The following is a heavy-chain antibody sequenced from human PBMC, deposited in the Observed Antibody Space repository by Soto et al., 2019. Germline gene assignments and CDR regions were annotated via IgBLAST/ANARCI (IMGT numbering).Heavy chain of an antibody. CDR2: IYYSGST. D-gene: IGHD2-21*02. J-gene: IGHJ6*02. V-gene: IGHV4-59*01. CDR1: GGSISSYY. CDR3: ARDQFYGGNSYYYYYGMDV. Sequence: SETLSLTCTVSGGSISSYYWSWIRQPPGKGLEWIGYIYYSGSTNYNPSLKSRVTISVDASKNQFSLKLSSVTAADTAVYYCARDQFYGGNSYYYYYGMDVWGQGTTVTVSS.